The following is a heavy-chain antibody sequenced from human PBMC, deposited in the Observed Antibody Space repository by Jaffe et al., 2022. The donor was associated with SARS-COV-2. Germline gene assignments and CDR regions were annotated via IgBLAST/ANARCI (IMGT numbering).Heavy chain of an antibody. CDR3: ARDLSGGNWFDP. V-gene: IGHV3-21*01. D-gene: IGHD3-10*01. CDR2: ISSSSSYI. J-gene: IGHJ5*02. CDR1: GFTFSSYS. Sequence: EVQLVESGGGLVKPGGSLRLSCAASGFTFSSYSMNWVRQAPGKGLEWVSSISSSSSYIYYADSVKGRFTISRDNAKNSLYLQMNSLRAEDTAVYYCARDLSGGNWFDPWGQGTLVTVSS.